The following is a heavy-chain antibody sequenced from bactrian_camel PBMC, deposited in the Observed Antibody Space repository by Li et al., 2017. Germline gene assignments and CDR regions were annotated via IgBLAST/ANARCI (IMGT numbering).Heavy chain of an antibody. CDR3: AAGRVCVDLGRGRPDY. D-gene: IGHD3*01. CDR2: VSRGNSLT. CDR1: SYTAS. J-gene: IGHJ4*01. V-gene: IGHV3S40*01. Sequence: DVQLVESGGGSVQAGGSLRLSCTASSYTASLAWFRQAPGKEREGVAAVSRGNSLTYYADSVKDRFTISLDNAKNTVYLQMNSLKPDDTAMYYCAAGRVCVDLGRGRPDYWGQGTQVTVS.